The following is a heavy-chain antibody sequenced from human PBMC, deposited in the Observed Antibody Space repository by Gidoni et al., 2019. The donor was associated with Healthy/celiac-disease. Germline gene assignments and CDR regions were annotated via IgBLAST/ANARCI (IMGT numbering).Heavy chain of an antibody. D-gene: IGHD6-13*01. J-gene: IGHJ6*02. V-gene: IGHV3-33*01. CDR3: ARVQQLGDYYGMDV. Sequence: QVQLVESGGGVVQPGRSLRLSCAASGFTFSSYGMHWVRQAPGKGLEWVAVIWYDGSNKYYADSVKGRFTISRDNSKNTLYLQMNSLRAEDTAVYYCARVQQLGDYYGMDVWGQGTTVTVSS. CDR2: IWYDGSNK. CDR1: GFTFSSYG.